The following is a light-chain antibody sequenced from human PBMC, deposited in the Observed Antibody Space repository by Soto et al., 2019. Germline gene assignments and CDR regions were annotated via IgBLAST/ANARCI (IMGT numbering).Light chain of an antibody. CDR3: QQYGSSSWT. V-gene: IGKV3-20*01. CDR2: GAS. J-gene: IGKJ1*01. CDR1: QSVSSMY. Sequence: EIVLTQSPGTLSLSPGERVTLSCRASQSVSSMYLAWYQHKPGQAPRLLIYGASSRATGIPDRFSGSGSGTDFTLTISRLEPEDFAVYYCQQYGSSSWTFGQGTKVEIK.